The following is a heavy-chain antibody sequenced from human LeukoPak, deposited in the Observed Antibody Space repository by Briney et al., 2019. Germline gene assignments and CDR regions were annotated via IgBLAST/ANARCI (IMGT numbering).Heavy chain of an antibody. CDR3: AHAQYYYDSSGYYLNY. CDR1: GFSLTTSGVG. D-gene: IGHD3-22*01. V-gene: IGHV2-5*02. CDR2: IYWDDDK. J-gene: IGHJ4*02. Sequence: ESGPTLVKPIQTLTLTCTFSGFSLTTSGVGVGWIRQPPGKALEWLALIYWDDDKRYSPSLKSRLTITKDTSKNQVVLTMTNMDPVDTATYYCAHAQYYYDSSGYYLNYWGQGTLVTVSS.